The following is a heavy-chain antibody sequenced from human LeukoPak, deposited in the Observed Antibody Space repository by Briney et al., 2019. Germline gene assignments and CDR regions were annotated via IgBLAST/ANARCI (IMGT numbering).Heavy chain of an antibody. D-gene: IGHD3-10*01. V-gene: IGHV3-7*01. CDR1: GFTFSSYW. CDR2: IKQDGSEK. CDR3: ARKSSGSYGNNWFDP. J-gene: IGHJ5*02. Sequence: GGSLRLSCAASGFTFSSYWMSWVRQAPGKGLEWVANIKQDGSEKYYVDSVKGRFTISRDNAKNSLYLQMNSLRAEDTAVYYCARKSSGSYGNNWFDPWGQGSLVTVSS.